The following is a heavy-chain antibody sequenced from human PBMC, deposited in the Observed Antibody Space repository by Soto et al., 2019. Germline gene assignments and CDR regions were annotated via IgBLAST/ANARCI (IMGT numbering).Heavy chain of an antibody. V-gene: IGHV4-59*11. CDR1: GDAISRHY. J-gene: IGHJ2*01. CDR2: FFRTGTA. Sequence: QVQLQESSPGLVKPSETLSLTCSVSGDAISRHYWSWIRQSPGKGLEWLGYFFRTGTALYNPSLKSRVSMSVDTSKNQFSLRLTSVIPADTAVYFCARNYGGNSQFFDLWGRGTLVTVSS. CDR3: ARNYGGNSQFFDL. D-gene: IGHD4-17*01.